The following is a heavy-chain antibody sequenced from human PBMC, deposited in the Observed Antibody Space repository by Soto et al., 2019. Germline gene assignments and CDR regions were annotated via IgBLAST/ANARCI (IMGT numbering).Heavy chain of an antibody. CDR1: GGSISNSY. Sequence: PSETLSLTCTVSGGSISNSYWSWIRLSPGKGLEWIGYIYHSGSTYYNPSLKSRVTISVDTSKNQFSLKLSSVTAADTAVYYCARDQDKLATQSADYWGQGTLVTVSS. CDR2: IYHSGST. V-gene: IGHV4-59*12. CDR3: ARDQDKLATQSADY. J-gene: IGHJ4*02. D-gene: IGHD2-15*01.